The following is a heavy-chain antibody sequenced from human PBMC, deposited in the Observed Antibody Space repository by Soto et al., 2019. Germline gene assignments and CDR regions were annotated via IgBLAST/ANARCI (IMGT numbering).Heavy chain of an antibody. J-gene: IGHJ4*02. CDR1: GFTFSSYA. V-gene: IGHV3-23*01. Sequence: GGSLRLSCAASGFTFSSYAMSWVRQAPGKGLEWVSAISGSGGSTYYADSVKGRFTISRDNSKNTLYLQMNSLRAEDTAVYYRAKDAVVRYYYDSSGYHFDYWGQGTLVTVSS. CDR3: AKDAVVRYYYDSSGYHFDY. D-gene: IGHD3-22*01. CDR2: ISGSGGST.